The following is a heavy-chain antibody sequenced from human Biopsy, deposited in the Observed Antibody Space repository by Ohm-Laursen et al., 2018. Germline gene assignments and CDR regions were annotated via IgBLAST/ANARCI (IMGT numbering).Heavy chain of an antibody. J-gene: IGHJ6*02. D-gene: IGHD2-2*02. CDR1: GFSLNTRGMS. Sequence: TQTLTLTCTLSGFSLNTRGMSVTWIRQPPGKALEWLARIDWDDAKVYSESLKTRLTISKGTSENHVVLTLSDVAPVDTATYYGARIPILVVPAAIVYRHRRHLQGLDVWGQGTTVIVSS. CDR3: ARIPILVVPAAIVYRHRRHLQGLDV. V-gene: IGHV2-70*16. CDR2: IDWDDAK.